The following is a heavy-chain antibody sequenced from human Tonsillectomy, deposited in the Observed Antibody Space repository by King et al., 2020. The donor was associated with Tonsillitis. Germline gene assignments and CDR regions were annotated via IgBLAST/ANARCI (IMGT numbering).Heavy chain of an antibody. CDR1: GFTFSSYS. CDR2: ISSSCSYI. V-gene: IGHV3-21*01. CDR3: QTGHYYDSSGYYRAFDI. J-gene: IGHJ3*02. Sequence: VQLVESGGGLVKPGGSLRLSCAASGFTFSSYSMNWVRQAPGKGLEWVSSISSSCSYIYYADSVKGRFTISRDNAKNSLYLQMNSLRAEDTAVYYCQTGHYYDSSGYYRAFDIWGQGTMVTVSS. D-gene: IGHD3-22*01.